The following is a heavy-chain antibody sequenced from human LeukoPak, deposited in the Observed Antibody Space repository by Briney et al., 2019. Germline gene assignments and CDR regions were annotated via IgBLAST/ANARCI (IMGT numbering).Heavy chain of an antibody. J-gene: IGHJ4*02. Sequence: PGRSLRLSCAASGFTFSSYGMHWVRQAPGKGLEWVAVIWYDGSNKYYADSVKGRFTISRDNAKNLLYLQMSSLRAEDTAVYYCARVGGCCYFDYWGQGAPVTVSS. V-gene: IGHV3-33*01. D-gene: IGHD2-15*01. CDR3: ARVGGCCYFDY. CDR1: GFTFSSYG. CDR2: IWYDGSNK.